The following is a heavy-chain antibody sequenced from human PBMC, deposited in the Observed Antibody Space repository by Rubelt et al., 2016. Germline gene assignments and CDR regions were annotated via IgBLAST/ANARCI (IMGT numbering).Heavy chain of an antibody. Sequence: QVQLQQWGAGLLKPSETLSLTCAVYGGSFSGYYWSWIRQPPGKGLEWIGEINHSGSTNYNPSLKSRVTISVDTSKNHFSRKLSSVTAADTAVYYCARRRRYSGSSYWYFDLWGRGTLVTVSS. CDR1: GGSFSGYY. CDR2: INHSGST. CDR3: ARRRRYSGSSYWYFDL. J-gene: IGHJ2*01. D-gene: IGHD1-26*01. V-gene: IGHV4-34*01.